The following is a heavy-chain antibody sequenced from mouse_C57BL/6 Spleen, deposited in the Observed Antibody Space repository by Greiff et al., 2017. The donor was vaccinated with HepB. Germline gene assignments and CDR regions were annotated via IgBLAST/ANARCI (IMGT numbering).Heavy chain of an antibody. CDR1: GYTFTNYW. Sequence: VQLQESGAELVRPGTSVKMSCKASGYTFTNYWIGWAKQRPGHGLEWIGDIYPGGGYTNSNEKFKGKDTLTADKSSSTAYMQFSSLTSEDSAIYYCARSQYFDVWGTGTTVTVSS. CDR2: IYPGGGYT. J-gene: IGHJ1*03. V-gene: IGHV1-63*01. CDR3: ARSQYFDV.